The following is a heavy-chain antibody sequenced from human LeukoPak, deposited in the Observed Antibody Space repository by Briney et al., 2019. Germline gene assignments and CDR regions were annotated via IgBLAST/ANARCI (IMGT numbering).Heavy chain of an antibody. D-gene: IGHD5/OR15-5a*01. Sequence: SETLSLTCTVSGGSVSSGSYYWGWIRQPPGKGLEWIGGIYYSGSTYYNPSLKSRVTISVDTSKNQFSLKLSSVTAADTAVYYCARGLRGGDYWGQGTLVTVSS. CDR2: IYYSGST. J-gene: IGHJ4*02. CDR3: ARGLRGGDY. V-gene: IGHV4-39*01. CDR1: GGSVSSGSYY.